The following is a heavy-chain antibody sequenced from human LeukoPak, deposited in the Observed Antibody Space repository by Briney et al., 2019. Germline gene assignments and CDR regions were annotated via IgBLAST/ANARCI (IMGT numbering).Heavy chain of an antibody. CDR1: GGSISSGDYY. CDR2: IYYSGST. J-gene: IGHJ4*02. Sequence: SETLSLTCTVSGGSISSGDYYWSWIRQPPGKGLEWIGYIYYSGSTYYNPSLKSRVTISVDTSKNQFSLKLSSVTAADTAVYYCARIGGLWFGELLLDYWGQGTLVTVSS. CDR3: ARIGGLWFGELLLDY. V-gene: IGHV4-30-4*08. D-gene: IGHD3-10*01.